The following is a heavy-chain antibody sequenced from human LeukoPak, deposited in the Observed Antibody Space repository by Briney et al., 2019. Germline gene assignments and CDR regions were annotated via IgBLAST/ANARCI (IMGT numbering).Heavy chain of an antibody. D-gene: IGHD3-22*01. CDR3: AKEFSGYLASFEY. J-gene: IGHJ4*02. Sequence: GGSLRLSCAASGFTFSSYGMHWVRQAPGKGLEWVAITSFDGSYKNYADSVKGRFTISRDNSKNRLYLQMNSLRAEETAVYYCAKEFSGYLASFEYWGQGTLVTVSS. CDR1: GFTFSSYG. V-gene: IGHV3-30*18. CDR2: TSFDGSYK.